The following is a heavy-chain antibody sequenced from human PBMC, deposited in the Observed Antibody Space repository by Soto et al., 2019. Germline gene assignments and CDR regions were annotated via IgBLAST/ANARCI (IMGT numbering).Heavy chain of an antibody. CDR3: ARGYCSSTSCSRYYGMDV. J-gene: IGHJ6*02. Sequence: QVQLVQSGAEVKKPGASVKVSCKASGYTFTGYYMHWVRQAPGQGLEWMGWINPNSGGTNYAQKFQGRVTMTRDTSISTAYMELSRLRSDGTAVYYCARGYCSSTSCSRYYGMDVWGQGTTVTVSS. V-gene: IGHV1-2*02. D-gene: IGHD2-2*01. CDR2: INPNSGGT. CDR1: GYTFTGYY.